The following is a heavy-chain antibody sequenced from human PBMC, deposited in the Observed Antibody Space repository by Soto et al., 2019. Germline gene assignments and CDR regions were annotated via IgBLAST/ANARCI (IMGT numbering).Heavy chain of an antibody. Sequence: EVQLVESGGGLVQPGGSLRLSCAASGFTFSSYSMNWVRQAPGKGLEWVSYISSSSSATYYADSVKGRFTISRDNAKNSLYLQMNSLRAEDTAVYYCARGLLGYYFDYWGQGTLVTVSS. CDR3: ARGLLGYYFDY. CDR2: ISSSSSAT. J-gene: IGHJ4*02. V-gene: IGHV3-48*01. CDR1: GFTFSSYS. D-gene: IGHD3-10*01.